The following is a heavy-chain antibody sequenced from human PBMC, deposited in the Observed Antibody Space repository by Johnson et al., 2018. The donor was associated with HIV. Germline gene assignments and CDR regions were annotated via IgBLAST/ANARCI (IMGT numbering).Heavy chain of an antibody. CDR1: GFTFSSYD. CDR3: STDQAGDYVGGSYRYAFDI. J-gene: IGHJ3*02. CDR2: IKSKTDGGTT. Sequence: VQLVESGGGLVQPGGSLRLSCAASGFTFSSYDMHWVRQATGKGLEWVGRIKSKTDGGTTDYAAPVTGRFTISRDDSKNALFLQMNSLKTEDTAVYFCSTDQAGDYVGGSYRYAFDIWGQGTMVTVSS. D-gene: IGHD3-16*02. V-gene: IGHV3-15*01.